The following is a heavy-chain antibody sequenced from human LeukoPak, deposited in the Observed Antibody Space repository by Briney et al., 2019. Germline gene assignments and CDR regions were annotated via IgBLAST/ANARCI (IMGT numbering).Heavy chain of an antibody. D-gene: IGHD6-19*01. J-gene: IGHJ4*02. CDR1: GFTFSSYW. V-gene: IGHV3-74*01. Sequence: GGSLRLSCAASGFTFSSYWMHWVRQAPGKGLVWVSRINSDGSSTSYADSVKGRFTISRDNAKNTLYLQMNSLRAEDTAVYYCARVESSGWYDVDYWGQGTLVTVSS. CDR3: ARVESSGWYDVDY. CDR2: INSDGSST.